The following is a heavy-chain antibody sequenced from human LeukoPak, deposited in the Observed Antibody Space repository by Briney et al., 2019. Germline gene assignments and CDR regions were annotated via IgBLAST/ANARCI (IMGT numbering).Heavy chain of an antibody. CDR3: ARLGLYTSSWYRYYYFDY. CDR2: INHSGSA. D-gene: IGHD6-13*01. Sequence: SETLSLTCGVHGGSFNDYSWTWIRQSPGKGLEWTGEINHSGSATYNPSLKSRFTMSVDASKNQFSLRLSSVTAADTAVYYCARLGLYTSSWYRYYYFDYWGQGTLVTVSS. V-gene: IGHV4-34*01. J-gene: IGHJ4*02. CDR1: GGSFNDYS.